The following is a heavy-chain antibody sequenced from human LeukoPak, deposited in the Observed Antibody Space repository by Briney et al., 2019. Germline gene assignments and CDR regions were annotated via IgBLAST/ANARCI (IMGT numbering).Heavy chain of an antibody. J-gene: IGHJ4*02. V-gene: IGHV4-39*07. Sequence: SDASIVNTNYFWGWIRQPPGEGPEWTGNIYYTGTTYYNPSLKSRVTISLDASKNQFSLKLSSVTAADTAVYYCARVNILTGYSLIDYWGQGILVTVSS. CDR2: IYYTGTT. CDR1: DASIVNTNYF. D-gene: IGHD3-9*01. CDR3: ARVNILTGYSLIDY.